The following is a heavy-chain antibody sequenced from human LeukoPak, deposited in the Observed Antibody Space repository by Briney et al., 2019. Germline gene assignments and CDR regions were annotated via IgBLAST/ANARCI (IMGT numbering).Heavy chain of an antibody. Sequence: GGSLRLSCAASGFTFSSYEMNWVRQAPGKGLEWVSYISSSGSTIYYADSVKGRFTISRDNAKNTLYLQMNSLRADDTAVYYCARDGDAPMTDFDYWGQGTLVTVSS. CDR2: ISSSGSTI. V-gene: IGHV3-48*03. J-gene: IGHJ4*02. D-gene: IGHD2-21*02. CDR1: GFTFSSYE. CDR3: ARDGDAPMTDFDY.